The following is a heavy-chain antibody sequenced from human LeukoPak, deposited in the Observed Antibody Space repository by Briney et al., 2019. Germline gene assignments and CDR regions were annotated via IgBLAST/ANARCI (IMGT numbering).Heavy chain of an antibody. V-gene: IGHV3-9*01. J-gene: IGHJ4*02. Sequence: PGGSLRLSCAASGFTFDDYAMHWVRQAPGKGLEWVSGISWNSGSIGYADSVKGRFTISRDNAKNSLYLQMNSLRAEDTALYYCAKDAAFLIAAAGTGIDYWGQGTLVTVSS. CDR3: AKDAAFLIAAAGTGIDY. CDR1: GFTFDDYA. CDR2: ISWNSGSI. D-gene: IGHD6-13*01.